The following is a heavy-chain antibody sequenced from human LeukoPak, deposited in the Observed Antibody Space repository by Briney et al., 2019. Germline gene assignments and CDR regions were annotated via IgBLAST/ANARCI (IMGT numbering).Heavy chain of an antibody. Sequence: ASVKVSCKASGDTMSSNFGFSWVRQAPGQGLEWVGWISAYSGDTNYAPNLQGRVTMTTEKSTNTGYMELRVLRSDDTAVYYCASSGDYDSSSYYYTWGQGTLVTVSS. V-gene: IGHV1-18*01. CDR2: ISAYSGDT. J-gene: IGHJ4*02. CDR3: ASSGDYDSSSYYYT. CDR1: GDTMSSNFG. D-gene: IGHD3-22*01.